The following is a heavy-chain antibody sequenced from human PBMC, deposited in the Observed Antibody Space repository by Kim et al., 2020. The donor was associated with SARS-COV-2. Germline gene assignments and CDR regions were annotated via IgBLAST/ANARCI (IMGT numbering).Heavy chain of an antibody. J-gene: IGHJ4*02. V-gene: IGHV3-7*01. D-gene: IGHD3-16*01. CDR1: RFTFSSYW. CDR2: INQDGSEK. Sequence: GGSLRLSCAASRFTFSSYWMTWVRQAPGKGLEWVANINQDGSEKYYVDSVKGRFTIFRDNGKNSLYLQMDSLRAEDTAVYYCARPRGRDNYACFDCWGQGTLVTVSS. CDR3: ARPRGRDNYACFDC.